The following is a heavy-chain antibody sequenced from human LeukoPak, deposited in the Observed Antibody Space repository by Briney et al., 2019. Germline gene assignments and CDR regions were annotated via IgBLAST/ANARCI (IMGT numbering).Heavy chain of an antibody. CDR1: GYTFTSYA. J-gene: IGHJ5*02. CDR3: ARLEWFGEHNWFDP. D-gene: IGHD3-10*01. Sequence: ASVKVSCKASGYTFTSYAMDWVRQAPGQRLEWMGWINAGNGNTKYSQKFQGRVTITRDTSASTAYMELSSLGSEDTAVYYCARLEWFGEHNWFDPWGQGTLVTVSS. CDR2: INAGNGNT. V-gene: IGHV1-3*01.